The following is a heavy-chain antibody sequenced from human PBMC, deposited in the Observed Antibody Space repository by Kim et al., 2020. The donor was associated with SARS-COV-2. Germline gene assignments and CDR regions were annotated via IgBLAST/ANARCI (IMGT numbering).Heavy chain of an antibody. CDR2: IYHSGST. CDR3: ARGGFDYGSGEFDY. CDR1: GYSISSGYY. V-gene: IGHV4-38-2*02. J-gene: IGHJ4*02. Sequence: SETLPLTCTVSGYSISSGYYWGWIRQPPGKGLEWIGSIYHSGSTYYNPSLKSRVTISVDTSKNQFSLKLSSVTAADTAVYYCARGGFDYGSGEFDYWGQGTLVTVSS. D-gene: IGHD3-10*01.